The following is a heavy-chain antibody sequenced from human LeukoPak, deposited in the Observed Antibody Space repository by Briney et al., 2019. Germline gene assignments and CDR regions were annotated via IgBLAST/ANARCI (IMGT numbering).Heavy chain of an antibody. D-gene: IGHD3-22*01. J-gene: IGHJ4*02. V-gene: IGHV1-46*01. CDR2: INPSGGST. CDR1: GGTFSSYA. CDR3: ARTSSGLLSTDY. Sequence: ASAKVSCKASGGTFSSYAISWVRQAPGQGLEWMGIINPSGGSTSYAQKFQGRVTMTRDTSTSTVYMELSSLRSEDTAVYYCARTSSGLLSTDYWGQGTLVTVSS.